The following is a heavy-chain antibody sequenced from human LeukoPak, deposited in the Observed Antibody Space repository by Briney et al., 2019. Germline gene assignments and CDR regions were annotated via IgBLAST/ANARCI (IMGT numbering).Heavy chain of an antibody. CDR2: ISGSGGST. CDR1: GFTFSSYA. Sequence: PGGSLRLSCAASGFTFSSYAMSWVRQAPGKGLEWVSAISGSGGSTYYADSVKGRFTISRDNSKNTLYLQMNSLRAEDTAVYYCARDGITYSSSWYDRPDYWGQGTLVTVSS. V-gene: IGHV3-23*01. D-gene: IGHD6-13*01. J-gene: IGHJ4*02. CDR3: ARDGITYSSSWYDRPDY.